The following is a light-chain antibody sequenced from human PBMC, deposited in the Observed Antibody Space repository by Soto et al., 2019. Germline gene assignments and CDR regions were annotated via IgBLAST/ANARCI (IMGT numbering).Light chain of an antibody. CDR1: NSDVGIYDF. CDR2: EVS. J-gene: IGLJ3*02. Sequence: QSALTQPASVSGTPGQSITISCTGSNSDVGIYDFVSWYQHHPGRAPKLIVSEVSHRPSGVSNRFSGSKSGNTASLTISGLQSEDEADYYCAAWDDSLNGPVFGGGTKLTVL. CDR3: AAWDDSLNGPV. V-gene: IGLV2-14*01.